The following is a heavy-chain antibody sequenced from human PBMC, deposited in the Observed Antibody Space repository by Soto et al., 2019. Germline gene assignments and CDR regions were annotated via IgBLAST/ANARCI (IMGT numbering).Heavy chain of an antibody. J-gene: IGHJ1*01. Sequence: GGSLRLSCAASGFTFDDYAMHWVRQAPGKGLEWVSGISWNSGSIGYADSVKGRFTISRDNAKNSLYLQMNGLRADDTAVYYCARELIVGPAEYLLDWGQGTQVTVSS. D-gene: IGHD1-26*01. CDR1: GFTFDDYA. V-gene: IGHV3-9*01. CDR2: ISWNSGSI. CDR3: ARELIVGPAEYLLD.